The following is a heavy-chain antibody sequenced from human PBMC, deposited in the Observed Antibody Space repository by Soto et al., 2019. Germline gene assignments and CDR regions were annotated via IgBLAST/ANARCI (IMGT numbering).Heavy chain of an antibody. Sequence: QVTVKESGPVLVKPTETLTLTCTVSGFSFSNAGLGVSWIRQPPGKALEWLAHIFSNDEKSYSTSLKSRLTGSXDXSKSQVVLIMTNMDPVDTATYYCASTYSASWYWVDPWGQGTLVTVSS. D-gene: IGHD6-13*01. CDR2: IFSNDEK. CDR3: ASTYSASWYWVDP. J-gene: IGHJ5*02. V-gene: IGHV2-26*04. CDR1: GFSFSNAGLG.